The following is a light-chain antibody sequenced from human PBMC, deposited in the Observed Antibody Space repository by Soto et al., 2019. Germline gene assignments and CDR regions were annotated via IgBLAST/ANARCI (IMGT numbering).Light chain of an antibody. V-gene: IGKV1-13*02. J-gene: IGKJ5*01. Sequence: AIQLTQSPSSLSASLGDRVTITCRASQDIRGALAWYQQKPGKPPKLLIFDVSSLQSGVPSRFSGSGSGTDFTLAISSLHPEDFATYYCQQFNTYPITFGQGTRLEIK. CDR3: QQFNTYPIT. CDR2: DVS. CDR1: QDIRGA.